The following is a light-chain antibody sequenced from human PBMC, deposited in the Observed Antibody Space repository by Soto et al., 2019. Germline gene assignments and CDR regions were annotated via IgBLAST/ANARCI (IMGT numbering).Light chain of an antibody. V-gene: IGKV3-11*01. Sequence: EIVLTQSPATLSLSPGERANLSCRASQFIDRYLAWYRQIPGQAPRLLIYDASNRATGIPDRFSGGGSGTDFTLTINSLEPEDFAVYYCQQRSNLPPTFGQGTRLEI. CDR1: QFIDRY. CDR2: DAS. CDR3: QQRSNLPPT. J-gene: IGKJ5*01.